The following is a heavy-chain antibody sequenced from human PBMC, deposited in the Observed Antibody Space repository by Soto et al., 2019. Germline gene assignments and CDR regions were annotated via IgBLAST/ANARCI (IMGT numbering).Heavy chain of an antibody. D-gene: IGHD6-19*01. Sequence: EVQLVESGGGLVQPGGSLRLSCAASGFTFSNYSMNWVRQAPGKGLEWVSYISSSTIYYADSVKGRFTISRDNAKNSLYLQMSSLRAEDTAAYYCARETQWLNWFDPWGQGTLVTVSS. J-gene: IGHJ5*02. CDR1: GFTFSNYS. CDR2: ISSSTI. V-gene: IGHV3-48*01. CDR3: ARETQWLNWFDP.